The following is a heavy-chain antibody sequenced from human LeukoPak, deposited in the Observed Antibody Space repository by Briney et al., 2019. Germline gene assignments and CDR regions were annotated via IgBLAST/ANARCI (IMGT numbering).Heavy chain of an antibody. D-gene: IGHD2-21*01. J-gene: IGHJ4*02. V-gene: IGHV1-18*01. CDR1: GYTFTSYD. Sequence: ASVTVSFMASGYTFTSYDINWVRQAPGQGLAWMGWISAYNGNTNYSQKLQGRVTITTDTSTSTDYMELRTLRYDDTDVYSCARAIRVMAISRGDYWGQGTLVTVSS. CDR3: ARAIRVMAISRGDY. CDR2: ISAYNGNT.